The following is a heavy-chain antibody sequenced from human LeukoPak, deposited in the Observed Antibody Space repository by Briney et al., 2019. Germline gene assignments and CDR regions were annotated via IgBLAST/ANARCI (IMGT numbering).Heavy chain of an antibody. CDR3: ARGKLQYFDWLPLPDY. CDR1: GGSISSYY. CDR2: IYYSGST. V-gene: IGHV4-59*01. Sequence: PSETLSLTCTVSGGSISSYYWSWIRQPPGKGLEWIGYIYYSGSTNYNPSLKSRVTISVDTSKNQFSLKLSSVTAADTAVYYCARGKLQYFDWLPLPDYWGQGTLVTVSS. J-gene: IGHJ4*02. D-gene: IGHD3-9*01.